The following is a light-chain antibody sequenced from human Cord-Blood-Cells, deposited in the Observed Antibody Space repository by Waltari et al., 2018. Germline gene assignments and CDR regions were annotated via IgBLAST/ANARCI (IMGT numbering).Light chain of an antibody. Sequence: DIVMTQTPLPLSVTPRQPASIACKSSESLPHRDGKTYWYWYLQNPVQSPQLLIYEVSIRLSGVQAGWSGGGAWREVSPKISRVEAADVGVFYCRQGISLPPAFGQGTKVEIK. V-gene: IGKV2-29*02. CDR1: ESLPHRDGKTY. CDR2: EVS. J-gene: IGKJ1*01. CDR3: RQGISLPPA.